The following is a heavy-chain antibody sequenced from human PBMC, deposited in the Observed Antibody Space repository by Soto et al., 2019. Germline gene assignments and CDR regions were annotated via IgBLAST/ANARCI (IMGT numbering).Heavy chain of an antibody. CDR3: ARRAETNGWNGFGADKYYFDF. D-gene: IGHD1-1*01. CDR1: GYTFTSYD. CDR2: MNPNTGNS. V-gene: IGHV1-8*01. J-gene: IGHJ4*02. Sequence: ASVKVSCKASGYTFTSYDIYWVRQATGQGLEWMGWMNPNTGNSGYAQKFQGRVTVTSDTSIDTVHMELSSLRSEDTAVYYCARRAETNGWNGFGADKYYFDFWGQGTLVTVSS.